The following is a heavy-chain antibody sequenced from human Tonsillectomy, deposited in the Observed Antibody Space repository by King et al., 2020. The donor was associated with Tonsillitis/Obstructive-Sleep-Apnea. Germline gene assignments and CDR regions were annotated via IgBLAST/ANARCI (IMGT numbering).Heavy chain of an antibody. V-gene: IGHV3-7*02. Sequence: VQLVESGGGLVQPGGSLRLSCAASGFTFSGYWMSWVRQAPGKGLEWVANIKQDGGEKYYVDSVKGRFTISRDNAKNALDLQMKSLRDEDTAVYYCASPVNSSSWYNGYWGQGTLVTVSS. CDR2: IKQDGGEK. J-gene: IGHJ4*02. CDR3: ASPVNSSSWYNGY. CDR1: GFTFSGYW. D-gene: IGHD6-13*01.